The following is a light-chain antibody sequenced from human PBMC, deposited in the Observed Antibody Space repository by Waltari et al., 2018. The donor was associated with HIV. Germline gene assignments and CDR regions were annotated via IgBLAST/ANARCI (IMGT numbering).Light chain of an antibody. CDR1: QSVSSNY. CDR2: GES. V-gene: IGKV3-20*01. J-gene: IGKJ2*01. CDR3: QQDANSPPMYT. Sequence: EIVLTQSPGTLSLSPGERATLSCRAGQSVSSNYLAWYQQKPGQAPRLLIYGESNRATGIPDRFSGSGSGTDFTLTISRLEPEDFAVYYCQQDANSPPMYTFGQGTKLEIK.